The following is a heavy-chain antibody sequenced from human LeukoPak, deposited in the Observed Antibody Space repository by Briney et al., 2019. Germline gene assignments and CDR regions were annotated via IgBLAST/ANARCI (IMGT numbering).Heavy chain of an antibody. CDR1: GGSFSGYY. CDR2: IDHSGST. D-gene: IGHD1-1*01. CDR3: ARLRKQLGYFDL. J-gene: IGHJ2*01. Sequence: NASETLSLTCAVYGGSFSGYYWSWIRQPPGKGLEWIGEIDHSGSTNYNPSLKSRVTISVDTSKNQFSLKLSSVTAADTAVYYCARLRKQLGYFDLWGRGTLVTVSS. V-gene: IGHV4-34*01.